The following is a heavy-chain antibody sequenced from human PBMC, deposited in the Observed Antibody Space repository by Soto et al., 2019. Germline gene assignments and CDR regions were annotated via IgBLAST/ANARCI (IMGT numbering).Heavy chain of an antibody. CDR3: ARDRRELEPTSGFDI. V-gene: IGHV4-4*02. CDR2: IYHSGST. Sequence: SETLSLTCAVSGGSISSSNWWSWVRQPPGKGLEWIGEIYHSGSTNYNPSLKSRVTISVDKSKNQFSLKLSSVTAADTAVYYCARDRRELEPTSGFDIWGQGTMVTVSS. CDR1: GGSISSSNW. D-gene: IGHD6-13*01. J-gene: IGHJ3*02.